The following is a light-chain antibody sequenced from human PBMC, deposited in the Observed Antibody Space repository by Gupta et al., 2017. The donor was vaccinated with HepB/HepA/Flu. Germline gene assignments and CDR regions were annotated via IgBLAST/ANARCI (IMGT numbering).Light chain of an antibody. CDR3: QQYNRWPRS. V-gene: IGKV3-15*01. J-gene: IGKJ2*04. CDR2: GAS. Sequence: EIVMTQSPATLSVSPGERATLSCRASQSVSTNLGWYQQKPGQAPRLLIYGASTRATGIPARFSGSGSGTEFTLTISSLQSEDLAVYYCQQYNRWPRSFGQGTKLEIK. CDR1: QSVSTN.